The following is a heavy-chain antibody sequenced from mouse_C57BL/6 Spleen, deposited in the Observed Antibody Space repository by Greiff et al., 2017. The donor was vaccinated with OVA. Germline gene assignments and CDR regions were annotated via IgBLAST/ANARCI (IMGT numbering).Heavy chain of an antibody. V-gene: IGHV1-22*01. CDR3: ARWGYAYFDY. CDR1: GYTFTDYN. CDR2: INPNNGGT. D-gene: IGHD2-2*01. J-gene: IGHJ2*01. Sequence: VHVKQSGPELVKPGASVKMSCKASGYTFTDYNMHWVKQSHGKSLEWIGYINPNNGGTSYNQKFKGKATLTVNKSSSTAYMELRSLTSEDSAVYYCARWGYAYFDYWGQGTTLTVSS.